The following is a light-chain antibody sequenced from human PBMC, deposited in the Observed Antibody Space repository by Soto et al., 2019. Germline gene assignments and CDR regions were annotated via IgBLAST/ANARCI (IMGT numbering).Light chain of an antibody. J-gene: IGLJ1*01. CDR1: SRDVGGYNY. CDR3: SSYAGSNNFDV. CDR2: EVS. Sequence: QSVLTQPPSASGSPGQSVTISCTGTSRDVGGYNYVSWYQQHPGKAPKLVIYEVSKRPSGVPDRFSGSKSGNTASLTVSGLQAEDEADYYCSSYAGSNNFDVFGTGTKVTVL. V-gene: IGLV2-8*01.